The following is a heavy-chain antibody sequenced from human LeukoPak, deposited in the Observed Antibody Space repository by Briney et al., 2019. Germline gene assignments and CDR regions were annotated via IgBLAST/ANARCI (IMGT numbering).Heavy chain of an antibody. CDR2: ISGSAGST. CDR3: AKDFSSGYYITTFDY. J-gene: IGHJ4*02. CDR1: GYTFSTYA. Sequence: GGSLRLSCAASGYTFSTYAMSWVRQAPGKGLEWVSTISGSAGSTYYADSVKGRFTISRDNSKNTLYLQMNSLRAEDTAVYSCAKDFSSGYYITTFDYWGQGTLVTVSS. V-gene: IGHV3-23*01. D-gene: IGHD3-22*01.